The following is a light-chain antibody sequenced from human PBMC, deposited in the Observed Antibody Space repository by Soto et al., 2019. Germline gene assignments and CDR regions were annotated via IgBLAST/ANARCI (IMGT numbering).Light chain of an antibody. CDR2: DVT. CDR3: CLYPASYSV. Sequence: QSALTQPRSVSGSPGQSVAISCTRTSSDVGTFDFVSWYQQHPGKAPKLMLYDVTKRPSGVPDRFSGSKSGDTASLTISGLQAEDEADYYCCLYPASYSVFGGGTKLTVL. J-gene: IGLJ3*02. CDR1: SSDVGTFDF. V-gene: IGLV2-11*01.